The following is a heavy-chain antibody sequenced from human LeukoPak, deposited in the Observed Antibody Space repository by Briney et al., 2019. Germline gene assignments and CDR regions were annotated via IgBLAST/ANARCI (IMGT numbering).Heavy chain of an antibody. CDR2: MYYSGST. V-gene: IGHV4-59*01. Sequence: SETLSLTCSVSGGSISSCYWNWIRQPPGKGLEWIGYMYYSGSTNYNPSLKSRVTISVDTSKNQFSLRLSSVTAADTAVYYCARLKYYYDSSGYRAEYFQHWGQGTLVTASS. CDR1: GGSISSCY. CDR3: ARLKYYYDSSGYRAEYFQH. D-gene: IGHD3-22*01. J-gene: IGHJ1*01.